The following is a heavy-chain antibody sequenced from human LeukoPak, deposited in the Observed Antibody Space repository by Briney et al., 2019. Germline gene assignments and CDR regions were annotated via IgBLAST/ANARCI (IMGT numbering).Heavy chain of an antibody. CDR2: IYYSGST. CDR1: NGSISPYF. Sequence: SETLSLTRTVSNGSISPYFWSWIRQPPGKGLEWIGYIYYSGSTKYNPSLKSRVTISLDTSKKQFSLKLSSVTAADTALYYCARRQTYFDYWGQGTLVTVSS. V-gene: IGHV4-59*08. J-gene: IGHJ4*02. CDR3: ARRQTYFDY.